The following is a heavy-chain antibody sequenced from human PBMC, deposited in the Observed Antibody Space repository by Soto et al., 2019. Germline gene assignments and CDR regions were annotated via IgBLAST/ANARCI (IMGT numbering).Heavy chain of an antibody. D-gene: IGHD2-15*01. CDR2: IYHSGST. CDR1: GGSISSSNR. J-gene: IGHJ3*02. CDR3: ARCLESGGSCYGVGAFDI. Sequence: QVQLQESGPGLVKPSGTLSLTCAVSGGSISSSNRWSWVRQPPGKGLEWIGEIYHSGSTNYNPSLKSRVTISVDKSKNQFSLKLSSVTAADTAVYYCARCLESGGSCYGVGAFDIWGQWTMVTVSS. V-gene: IGHV4-4*02.